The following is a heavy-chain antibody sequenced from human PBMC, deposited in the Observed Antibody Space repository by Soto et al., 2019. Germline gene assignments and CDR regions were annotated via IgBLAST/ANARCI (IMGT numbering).Heavy chain of an antibody. CDR1: GGSISSGGYY. D-gene: IGHD3-22*01. CDR2: IYYSGST. J-gene: IGHJ4*02. CDR3: ARLAWSRDYYDSSGYPDY. V-gene: IGHV4-31*03. Sequence: SETLSLTCTVSGGSISSGGYYWSWIRQHPXKGLEWIGYIYYSGSTYYNPSLKSRVTISVDTSKNQFSLKLSSVTAADTAVYYCARLAWSRDYYDSSGYPDYWGQGTLVTVSS.